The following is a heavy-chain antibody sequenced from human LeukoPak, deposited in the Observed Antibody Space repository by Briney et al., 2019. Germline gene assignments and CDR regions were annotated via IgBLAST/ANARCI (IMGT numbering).Heavy chain of an antibody. CDR3: TRHHCDSTGSFDY. CDR2: IYYSGTT. CDR1: GASITTTNY. J-gene: IGHJ4*02. Sequence: PSETLSLTCTVSGASITTTNYWGWIRQAPGKGLEWIGHIYYSGTTSYSPSLNSRVTISVDTSKNQFSLRLSSVTAADTAVYYCTRHHCDSTGSFDYWGQGALVTVSS. D-gene: IGHD3-22*01. V-gene: IGHV4-39*01.